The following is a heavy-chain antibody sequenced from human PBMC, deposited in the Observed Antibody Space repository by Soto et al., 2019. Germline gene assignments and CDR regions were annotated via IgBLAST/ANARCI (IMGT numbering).Heavy chain of an antibody. CDR2: IIPMSGRT. Sequence: ASVKVSCKPSGGTFSSSAIFWVRQAPGQGLECLGGIIPMSGRTTYAQKFQGRVTINADKPTNTVFIELSSLNSEDTAVYYCATIASSGTREYFQHWGQGXLVTVYS. CDR1: GGTFSSSA. D-gene: IGHD6-13*01. CDR3: ATIASSGTREYFQH. J-gene: IGHJ1*01. V-gene: IGHV1-69*06.